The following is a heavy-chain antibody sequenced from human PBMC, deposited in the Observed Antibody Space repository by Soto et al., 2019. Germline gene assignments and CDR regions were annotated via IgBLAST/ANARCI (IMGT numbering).Heavy chain of an antibody. V-gene: IGHV1-24*01. Sequence: GSVKVSCKVSGYTLTELSMHWVRQAPGKGLEWMGGFDPEDGETIYAQKFQGRVTMTEDTSTDTAYMELSSLRSEDTAVYYCATDSRFVHQVATISDAFDIWGQGTMVTVSS. CDR3: ATDSRFVHQVATISDAFDI. CDR1: GYTLTELS. J-gene: IGHJ3*02. D-gene: IGHD5-12*01. CDR2: FDPEDGET.